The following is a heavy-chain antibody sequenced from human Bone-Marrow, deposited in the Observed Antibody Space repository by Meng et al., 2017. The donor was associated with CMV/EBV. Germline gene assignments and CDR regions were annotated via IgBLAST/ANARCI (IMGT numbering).Heavy chain of an antibody. Sequence: GGSLRLSCAASGFTFSSYEMNWVRQAPGKGLEWVSSIISSSSYIYYADSVKGRFTISRDNAKNSLYLQMNRLRAEDTAVYYCASGSQGSIFDYWAQGTRVTVSS. CDR2: IISSSSYI. D-gene: IGHD1-26*01. CDR1: GFTFSSYE. J-gene: IGHJ4*02. CDR3: ASGSQGSIFDY. V-gene: IGHV3-21*01.